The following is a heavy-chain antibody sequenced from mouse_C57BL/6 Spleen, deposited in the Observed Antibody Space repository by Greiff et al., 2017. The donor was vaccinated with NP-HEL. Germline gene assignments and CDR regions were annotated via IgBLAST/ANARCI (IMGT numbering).Heavy chain of an antibody. CDR2: IYPGSGNT. CDR1: GYTFTDYY. D-gene: IGHD2-2*01. J-gene: IGHJ2*01. Sequence: VQVVESGAELVRPGASVKLSCKASGYTFTDYYINWVKQRPGQGLEWIARIYPGSGNTYYNEKFKGKATLTAEKSSSTAYMQLSSLTSEDSAVYFCARWLRDFDYWGQGTTLTVSS. CDR3: ARWLRDFDY. V-gene: IGHV1-76*01.